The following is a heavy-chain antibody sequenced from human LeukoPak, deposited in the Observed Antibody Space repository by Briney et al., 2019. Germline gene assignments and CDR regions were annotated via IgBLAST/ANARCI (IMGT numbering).Heavy chain of an antibody. V-gene: IGHV1-2*02. Sequence: ASVKVSCKASGYTFTGYYMHWVRQAPGQGLEWMGWINPNSGGRNYAQKFQGRVTMTRDTSISTAYMELSRLRSDDTAVYYCARESLLGMVAMGQSSYYGMDVWGQGTTVTVSS. D-gene: IGHD5-12*01. J-gene: IGHJ6*02. CDR1: GYTFTGYY. CDR2: INPNSGGR. CDR3: ARESLLGMVAMGQSSYYGMDV.